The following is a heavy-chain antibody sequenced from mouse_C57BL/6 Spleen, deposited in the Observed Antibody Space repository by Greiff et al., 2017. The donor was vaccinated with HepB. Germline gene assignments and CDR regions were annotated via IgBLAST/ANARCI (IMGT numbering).Heavy chain of an antibody. J-gene: IGHJ2*01. CDR2: IDPSDSYT. CDR1: GYTFTSYW. Sequence: VQLQQSGAELVMPGASVKLSCKASGYTFTSYWMHWVKQRPGQGLEWIGEIDPSDSYTNYNQKFKGKSTLTVDKSSSPAYMQLSSLTSEDSAVYYCARSPHTRGLDYWGQGTTLTVSS. V-gene: IGHV1-69*01. CDR3: ARSPHTRGLDY.